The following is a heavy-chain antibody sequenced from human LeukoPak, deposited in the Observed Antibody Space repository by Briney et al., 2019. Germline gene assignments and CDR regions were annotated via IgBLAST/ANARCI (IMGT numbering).Heavy chain of an antibody. CDR3: AKDHPYYYGSGSYYNEPDDY. J-gene: IGHJ4*02. Sequence: GGSLRLSCAVSGFTFSSYGMHWVRQAPGKGLEWVAVISYDGSNKYYADSVKGRFTISRDNSKNTLYLQMNSLRAEDTAVYYCAKDHPYYYGSGSYYNEPDDYWGQGTLVTVSS. CDR2: ISYDGSNK. CDR1: GFTFSSYG. D-gene: IGHD3-10*01. V-gene: IGHV3-30*18.